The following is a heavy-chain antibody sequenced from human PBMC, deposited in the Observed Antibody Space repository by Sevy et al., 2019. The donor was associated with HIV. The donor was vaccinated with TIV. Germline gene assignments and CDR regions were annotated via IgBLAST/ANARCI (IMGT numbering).Heavy chain of an antibody. CDR1: GDSVSGGNYY. V-gene: IGHV4-61*01. J-gene: IGHJ4*02. Sequence: SETLSLTCTVSGDSVSGGNYYWSWIRQPPGRGLEWIGYIYYSGSTNYHPSLKSRVTISIDTSKNQFSLRLTSVTAADTAVYYCVRGLFDYWGQGTLVTVSS. CDR3: VRGLFDY. CDR2: IYYSGST.